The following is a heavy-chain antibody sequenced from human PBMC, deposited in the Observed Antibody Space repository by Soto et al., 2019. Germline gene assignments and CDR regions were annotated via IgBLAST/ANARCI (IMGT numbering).Heavy chain of an antibody. CDR1: GFSLSTSGVG. CDR3: AHSRNTAMDRGAFDY. Sequence: SGPTLVNPTQTLTLTCTFSGFSLSTSGVGVGWIRQPPGKALEWLALIYWNDDKCYSPSLKSRLTITKDTSKNQVVLTMTNMDPVDTATYYCAHSRNTAMDRGAFDYWGQGTLVTVSS. J-gene: IGHJ4*02. V-gene: IGHV2-5*01. CDR2: IYWNDDK. D-gene: IGHD5-18*01.